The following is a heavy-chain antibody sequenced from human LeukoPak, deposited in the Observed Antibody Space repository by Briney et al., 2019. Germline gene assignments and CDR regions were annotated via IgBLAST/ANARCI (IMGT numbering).Heavy chain of an antibody. CDR2: ISSRGGGDI. V-gene: IGHV3-21*01. CDR3: WRDSPYDTSI. D-gene: IGHD3-16*01. Sequence: GGSLRLSCAGSGFSLSDYGMAWVRQAPGKGPECLSLISSRGGGDITHYAESVKGRFTISRDNANNSLYLQMDSLRAEDTAVHYCWRDSPYDTSIWGQGTLVTVSS. J-gene: IGHJ4*02. CDR1: GFSLSDYG.